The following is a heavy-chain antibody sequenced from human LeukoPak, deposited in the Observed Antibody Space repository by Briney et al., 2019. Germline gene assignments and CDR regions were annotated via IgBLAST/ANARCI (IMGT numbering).Heavy chain of an antibody. V-gene: IGHV4-31*11. Sequence: SETLSLTCAVYGGSFSGYYWSWIRQHPGKGLEWIGYIYYSGSTYYNPSLKSRVTISVDTSKNQFSLKLSSVTAADTAVYYCARERDDSSGYYFDYWGQGTLVTVSS. D-gene: IGHD3-22*01. CDR3: ARERDDSSGYYFDY. CDR2: IYYSGST. CDR1: GGSFSGYY. J-gene: IGHJ4*02.